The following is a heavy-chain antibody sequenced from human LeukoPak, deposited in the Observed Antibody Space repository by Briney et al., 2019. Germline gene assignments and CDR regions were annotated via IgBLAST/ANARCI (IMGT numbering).Heavy chain of an antibody. CDR3: ARSWFSTGPADY. D-gene: IGHD6-13*01. CDR1: GDSISSSSYY. J-gene: IGHJ4*02. V-gene: IGHV4-39*01. CDR2: IFRSGST. Sequence: SETLTLTCTVSGDSISSSSYYWGWLRPPPGQGLEWIGSIFRSGSTYYNPFINRRVTISVDTSKNQFSLKLTSVTAADTAVYYCARSWFSTGPADYWGQGTLVTVSS.